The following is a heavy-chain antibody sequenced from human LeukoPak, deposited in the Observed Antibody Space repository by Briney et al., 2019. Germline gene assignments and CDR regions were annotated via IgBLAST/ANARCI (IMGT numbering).Heavy chain of an antibody. CDR1: GFTFSSYS. J-gene: IGHJ4*02. D-gene: IGHD2-15*01. V-gene: IGHV3-21*01. CDR3: ASEAAMVAPFDY. CDR2: ISSSSSYI. Sequence: GGSLRLSCAASGFTFSSYSMNWVRQAPGKGLEWVSSISSSSSYIYYADSVKGRFTISRDNAKNSLYLQMNSLRAEDTAVYYCASEAAMVAPFDYWGQGTLVTVSS.